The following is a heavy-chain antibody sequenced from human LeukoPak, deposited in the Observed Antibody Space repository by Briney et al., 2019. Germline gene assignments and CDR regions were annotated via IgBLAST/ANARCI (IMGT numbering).Heavy chain of an antibody. CDR2: IYYSGST. Sequence: PSETLSLTCTVSGGSISSYYWSWIRQPPGKGLEWIGYIYYSGSTYYNPSLKSRVTISVDTSKNQFSLKLSSVTAADTAVYYCASLYCSSTSCYVDYWGQGTLVTVSS. D-gene: IGHD2-2*01. CDR1: GGSISSYY. J-gene: IGHJ4*02. CDR3: ASLYCSSTSCYVDY. V-gene: IGHV4-59*08.